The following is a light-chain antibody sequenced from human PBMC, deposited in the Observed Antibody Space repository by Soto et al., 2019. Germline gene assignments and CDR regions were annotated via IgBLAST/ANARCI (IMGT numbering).Light chain of an antibody. CDR3: TSYAPTGALV. CDR2: EVR. CDR1: NTDVGGYNY. Sequence: QSALTQPASVSGSPGQSITVSCTGTNTDVGGYNYVSWYQHRPGKAPILMIYEVRNRLSGVSNRFSGSKSGNTASLTISGLQSDDEADYYCTSYAPTGALVFGSGTKVTVL. V-gene: IGLV2-14*01. J-gene: IGLJ6*01.